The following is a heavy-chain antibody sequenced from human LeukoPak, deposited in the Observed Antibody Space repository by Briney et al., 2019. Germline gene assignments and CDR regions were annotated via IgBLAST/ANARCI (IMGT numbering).Heavy chain of an antibody. D-gene: IGHD6-19*01. CDR2: ISSSGGST. J-gene: IGHJ6*03. CDR1: GFTLSSCV. CDR3: ARRTAGAKDV. V-gene: IGHV3-23*01. Sequence: GGSLRLSCAASGFTLSSCVMSWVRQAPGKGLEWVSAISSSGGSTDNADAVKGRFTISRDNSKDMLYLQMNSLRAEDTAVYYCARRTAGAKDVWGKGTTVTV.